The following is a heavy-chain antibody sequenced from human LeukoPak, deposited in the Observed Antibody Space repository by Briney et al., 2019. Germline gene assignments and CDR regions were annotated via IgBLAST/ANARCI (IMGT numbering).Heavy chain of an antibody. D-gene: IGHD3-9*01. V-gene: IGHV3-7*01. Sequence: GGSLRLSCAASTFTFSSYWMTWVRQAPGKGLEWVANIKQDGSEKYYVDSVKGRFTISRDNAENTLYLQMSSLRAEDTAMYYCTRGLAGFYGFFDFWGQGALVTVSS. J-gene: IGHJ4*02. CDR2: IKQDGSEK. CDR3: TRGLAGFYGFFDF. CDR1: TFTFSSYW.